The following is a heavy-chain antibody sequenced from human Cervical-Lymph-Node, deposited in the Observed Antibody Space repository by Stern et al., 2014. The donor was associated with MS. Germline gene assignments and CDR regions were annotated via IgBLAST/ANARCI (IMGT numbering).Heavy chain of an antibody. J-gene: IGHJ4*02. D-gene: IGHD1-26*01. CDR1: GLSFDEHT. V-gene: IGHV3-9*01. CDR2: ISWNSATI. CDR3: ASGPPGGTHSGYLQH. Sequence: EVQLVESGGGSVQPGRSLRLSCAASGLSFDEHTMHWVRQVPGKGLECVSSISWNSATIDYADSVKGRFTTSRNNAKNSLYLQMDHLTTEDTAFYFCASGPPGGTHSGYLQHWGQGTLVTVSS.